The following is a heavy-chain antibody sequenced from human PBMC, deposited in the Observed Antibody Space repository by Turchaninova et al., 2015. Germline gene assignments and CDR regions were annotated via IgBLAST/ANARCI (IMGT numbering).Heavy chain of an antibody. CDR1: ESTFTSYY. J-gene: IGHJ4*02. CDR2: IYPSGSVT. D-gene: IGHD1-26*01. CDR3: TRKLGGTSNFDY. Sequence: QVQLLQSGAEVKKPGASVKVSCKASESTFTSYYMHWVRQAPEQGLGWLGVIYPSGSVTTYAQNFQGRVTMTRDTSTSTVYMELSSLRSEDTAVYYCTRKLGGTSNFDYWGQGTLVTVSS. V-gene: IGHV1-46*01.